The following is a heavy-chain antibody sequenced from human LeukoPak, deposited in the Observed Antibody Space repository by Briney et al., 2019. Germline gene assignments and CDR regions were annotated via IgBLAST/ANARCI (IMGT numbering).Heavy chain of an antibody. J-gene: IGHJ4*02. CDR2: FDPEDGET. V-gene: IGHV1-24*01. D-gene: IGHD4-17*01. CDR3: ATLTTVTYYFDY. Sequence: GASVKVSCKVSGYTLTELSMHWVRQAPGKGLEWMGGFDPEDGETIYAQKFQGRVTMTEDTSTDTAYMELSSLRSEDTAVYYCATLTTVTYYFDYWGQGTLVTVSS. CDR1: GYTLTELS.